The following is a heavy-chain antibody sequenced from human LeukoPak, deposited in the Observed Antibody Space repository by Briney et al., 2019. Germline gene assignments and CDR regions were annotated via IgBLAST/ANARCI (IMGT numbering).Heavy chain of an antibody. CDR1: GFTFSDHH. J-gene: IGHJ4*02. Sequence: GGSLRLSCAASGFTFSDHHMDWVRQAPGKGLEWIGRSKNKDYAYITVYAASVKGRFTFSRDDPKNSLYLQMNSLTIEDTAVYYCTRIFYYGTRGYYPDFWGQGTLVTVSS. D-gene: IGHD3-22*01. CDR3: TRIFYYGTRGYYPDF. CDR2: SKNKDYAYIT. V-gene: IGHV3-72*01.